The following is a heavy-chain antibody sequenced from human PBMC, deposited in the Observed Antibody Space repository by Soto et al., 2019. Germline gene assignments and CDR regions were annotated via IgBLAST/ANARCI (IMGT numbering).Heavy chain of an antibody. CDR1: EFTFRSYW. CDR2: ISGDGSST. V-gene: IGHV3-74*01. CDR3: ARSLPGHYGAFDL. J-gene: IGHJ3*01. Sequence: EVQLVDSGGGLVQPGGSLRLSCAASEFTFRSYWMHWVRQSPGKGLVWVSRISGDGSSTNYADSVKGRFTISRDNSKNTVYLKIDSLSAEDTAVYYCARSLPGHYGAFDLWGQGTMVTVSS. D-gene: IGHD3-16*01.